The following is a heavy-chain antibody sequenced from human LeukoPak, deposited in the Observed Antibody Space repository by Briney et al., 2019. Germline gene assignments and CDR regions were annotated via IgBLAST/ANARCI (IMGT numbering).Heavy chain of an antibody. Sequence: ASVKVSCKASGYTFTSYAMNWVRQAPGQGLEWMGWINTNTGNPTYAQGFTGRFVFSMDTSVSTAYLQISSLKAEDTAVYYCARQKPGSWYYYFDYWGQGTLVTVSS. CDR3: ARQKPGSWYYYFDY. J-gene: IGHJ4*02. CDR2: INTNTGNP. D-gene: IGHD6-13*01. CDR1: GYTFTSYA. V-gene: IGHV7-4-1*02.